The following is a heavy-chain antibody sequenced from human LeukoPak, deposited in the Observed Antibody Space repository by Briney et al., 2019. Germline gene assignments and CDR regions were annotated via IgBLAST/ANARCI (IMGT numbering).Heavy chain of an antibody. V-gene: IGHV5-51*01. CDR1: GYSFTSYW. CDR3: ARRITMVRGVSLANWFDP. CDR2: IYPGDSDT. J-gene: IGHJ5*02. Sequence: PGESLKISCKGSGYSFTSYWIGWGRQLPGKGLEWMGIIYPGDSDTRYSPSFQGQVTISADKSISTAYLQWSSLKASDTAMYYCARRITMVRGVSLANWFDPWGQGTLVTVSS. D-gene: IGHD3-10*01.